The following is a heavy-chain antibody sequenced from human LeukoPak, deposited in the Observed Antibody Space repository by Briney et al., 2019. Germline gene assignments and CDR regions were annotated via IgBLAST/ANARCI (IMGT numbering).Heavy chain of an antibody. J-gene: IGHJ4*02. CDR2: INPNSGGT. D-gene: IGHD5-12*01. CDR1: GYTITNNY. Sequence: ASVKVSCKASGYTITNNYMHWVRQAPGQGLEWMGWINPNSGGTNYAQKFQGRVTMTRDTSISTAYMELSRLRSDDTAVYYCARGNEWLRSRGPFDYWGQGTLVTVSS. CDR3: ARGNEWLRSRGPFDY. V-gene: IGHV1-2*02.